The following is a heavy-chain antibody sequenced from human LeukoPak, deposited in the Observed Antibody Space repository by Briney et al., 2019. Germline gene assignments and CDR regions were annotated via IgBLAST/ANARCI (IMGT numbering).Heavy chain of an antibody. V-gene: IGHV3-9*01. Sequence: GGSLRLSCAASGFTFDDYAMHWVRQAPGKGLEWGSGISWNSGSIGYADSVKGRLTISRDNAKNSLYLQMNSLRAEVTALYYCARALVAATRPACFDPWGQGTLVTVSS. CDR2: ISWNSGSI. J-gene: IGHJ5*02. CDR1: GFTFDDYA. D-gene: IGHD2-15*01. CDR3: ARALVAATRPACFDP.